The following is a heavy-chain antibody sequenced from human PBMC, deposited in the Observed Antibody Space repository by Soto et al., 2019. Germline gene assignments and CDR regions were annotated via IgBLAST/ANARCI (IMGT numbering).Heavy chain of an antibody. J-gene: IGHJ4*02. CDR3: ARRNNSGPIDY. CDR2: INAGNGNT. Sequence: QVHLVQSGAEVKEPGASLKVSCKTSGFTFTTHAIHWVRQAPGQRFEWMGWINAGNGNTKYSQRFQDRVTISRDTSASTAYMELSSLTSEDRAVYYCARRNNSGPIDYGGQGTLVTVSS. V-gene: IGHV1-3*01. CDR1: GFTFTTHA. D-gene: IGHD5-12*01.